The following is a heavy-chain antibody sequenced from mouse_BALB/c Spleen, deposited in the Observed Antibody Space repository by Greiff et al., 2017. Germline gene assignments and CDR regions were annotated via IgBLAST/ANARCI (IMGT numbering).Heavy chain of an antibody. Sequence: VQLQQSGPELVKPGASVKIPCKASGYTFTDYNMDWVKQSHGKSLEWIGDINPNNGGTIYNQKFKGKATLTVDKSSSTAYMELRSLTSEDTAVYYCARDYYGSSPYAMDYGGQGPSVTVPS. J-gene: IGHJ4*01. CDR1: GYTFTDYN. CDR2: INPNNGGT. V-gene: IGHV1-18*01. CDR3: ARDYYGSSPYAMDY. D-gene: IGHD1-1*01.